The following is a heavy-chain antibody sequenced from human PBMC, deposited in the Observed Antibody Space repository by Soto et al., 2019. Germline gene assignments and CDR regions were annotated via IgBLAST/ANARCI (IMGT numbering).Heavy chain of an antibody. J-gene: IGHJ5*02. CDR1: GFIFSSYT. D-gene: IGHD4-17*01. CDR3: SRADHTVTLSGFDP. CDR2: ISYDGSSK. Sequence: QVQLVESGGGVVQPGRSLRLSCAASGFIFSSYTMHWVRQAPGKGLEWVAVISYDGSSKYYADSVKGRFTISRDNSKNRLYLQMNSLSAEDTAVYYCSRADHTVTLSGFDPWGQGTLVTVSS. V-gene: IGHV3-30-3*01.